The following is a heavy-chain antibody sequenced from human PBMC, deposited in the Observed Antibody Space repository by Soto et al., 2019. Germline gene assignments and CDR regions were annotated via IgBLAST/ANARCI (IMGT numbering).Heavy chain of an antibody. CDR2: IWYDGSNK. CDR3: GRGDYDDVWGSYRHFAY. CDR1: GFTFSSYG. J-gene: IGHJ4*02. V-gene: IGHV3-33*01. Sequence: QVQLVESGGGVVQPGRSLRLSCAASGFTFSSYGMHWVRQAPGKGLEWVAVIWYDGSNKYYAESVKGRFTISRDNSKNTLYLQMNSLRDEDTAVYYCGRGDYDDVWGSYRHFAYWGQGTLVTVSS. D-gene: IGHD3-16*02.